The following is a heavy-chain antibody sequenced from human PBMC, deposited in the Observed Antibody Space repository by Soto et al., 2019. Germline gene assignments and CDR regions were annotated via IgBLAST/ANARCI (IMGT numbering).Heavy chain of an antibody. V-gene: IGHV4-61*01. CDR2: IYYSGST. CDR1: GGSVSSGSYY. J-gene: IGHJ5*02. CDR3: ARAQFYSGSGRYNNLMFDP. D-gene: IGHD3-10*01. Sequence: SETLSLTCTVSGGSVSSGSYYWSWIRQPPGKGLEWIGYIYYSGSTNYNPSLKSRVTISVDTSKNQFSLKLTSVTAADTAVYYCARAQFYSGSGRYNNLMFDPWGQGTQVTVSS.